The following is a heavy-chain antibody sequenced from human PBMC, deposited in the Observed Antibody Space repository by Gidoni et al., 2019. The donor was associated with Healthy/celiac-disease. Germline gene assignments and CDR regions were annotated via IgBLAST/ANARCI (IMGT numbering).Heavy chain of an antibody. CDR1: GGSISSGSYY. V-gene: IGHV4-61*02. CDR2: IYTSGST. D-gene: IGHD6-13*01. Sequence: QVQLQESGPGLVKPSQTLSLTCTVSGGSISSGSYYWSWIRQPAGKGLEWIGRIYTSGSTNYNPSLKSRVTISVDTSKNQFSLKLSSVTAADTAVYYWARGGSSSWYDYFDYWGQGTLVTVSS. CDR3: ARGGSSSWYDYFDY. J-gene: IGHJ4*02.